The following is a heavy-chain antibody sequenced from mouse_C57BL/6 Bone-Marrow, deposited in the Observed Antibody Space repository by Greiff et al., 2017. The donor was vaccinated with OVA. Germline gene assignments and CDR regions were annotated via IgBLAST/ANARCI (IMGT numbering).Heavy chain of an antibody. V-gene: IGHV5-6*02. Sequence: EVMLVESGGDLVKPGGSLKLSCAASGFTFSSYGMSWVRQTPDKRLEWVAIISSGGSCTYYPDSVKGRFTISRNNAKNTLYLQMSSLKSEDTAMYYCARPLVAETEAMDYWGQGTSVTVSS. D-gene: IGHD1-1*01. CDR1: GFTFSSYG. CDR2: ISSGGSCT. CDR3: ARPLVAETEAMDY. J-gene: IGHJ4*01.